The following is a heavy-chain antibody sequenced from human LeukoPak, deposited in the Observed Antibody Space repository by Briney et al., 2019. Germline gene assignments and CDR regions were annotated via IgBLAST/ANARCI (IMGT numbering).Heavy chain of an antibody. CDR3: ARGTGTALRYFDWLHPFDY. D-gene: IGHD3-9*01. V-gene: IGHV6-1*01. CDR1: GDSVSSNSAA. Sequence: SRTLSLTCAISGDSVSSNSAAWNWIRQSPSRGLEWLGRTYYRSKWYNDYAVSVKSRITINPDTSKNQFSLQLNSVTPEDTAVYYCARGTGTALRYFDWLHPFDYWGQGTLVTVSS. J-gene: IGHJ4*02. CDR2: TYYRSKWYN.